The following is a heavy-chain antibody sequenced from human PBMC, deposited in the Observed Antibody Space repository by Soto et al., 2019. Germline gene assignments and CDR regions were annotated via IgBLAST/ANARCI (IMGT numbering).Heavy chain of an antibody. V-gene: IGHV3-30*18. CDR1: GFTFSSYG. D-gene: IGHD5-12*01. CDR2: ISYDGSNK. CDR3: AKDQGDHTGELGDIVATIDY. Sequence: QVQLVESGGGVVQPGRSLRLSCAASGFTFSSYGMHWVRQAPGKGLEWVAVISYDGSNKYYADSVKGRFTISRDNSKNTLYLQMNSLRAEDTVVYYCAKDQGDHTGELGDIVATIDYWGQGTLVTVSS. J-gene: IGHJ4*02.